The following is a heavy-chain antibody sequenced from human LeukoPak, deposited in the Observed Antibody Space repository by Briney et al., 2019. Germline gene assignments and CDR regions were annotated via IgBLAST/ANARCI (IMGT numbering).Heavy chain of an antibody. J-gene: IGHJ4*02. Sequence: SETLSLTCTVSGGSISGYYWGWIRQPPGKGLEWIGSIYHSGSTYYNPSLKSRVTISVDTSKNQFSLKLSSVTAADTAVYYCARAGEYSSSDSIDYWGQGTLVTVSS. D-gene: IGHD6-6*01. CDR3: ARAGEYSSSDSIDY. CDR1: GGSISGYY. CDR2: IYHSGST. V-gene: IGHV4-38-2*02.